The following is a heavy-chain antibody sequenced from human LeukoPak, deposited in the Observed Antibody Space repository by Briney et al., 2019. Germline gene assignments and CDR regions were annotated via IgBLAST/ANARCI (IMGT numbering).Heavy chain of an antibody. Sequence: SETLSLTCAVYGGSFSGYYWSWIRQPPGKGLEWIGYIYYSGSTNYNPSLKSRVTISVDTSKNQFSLKLSSVTAADTAVYYCARAYYYDSSGYYWVGFDPWGQGTLVTVSS. CDR1: GGSFSGYY. CDR2: IYYSGST. J-gene: IGHJ5*02. D-gene: IGHD3-22*01. V-gene: IGHV4-59*01. CDR3: ARAYYYDSSGYYWVGFDP.